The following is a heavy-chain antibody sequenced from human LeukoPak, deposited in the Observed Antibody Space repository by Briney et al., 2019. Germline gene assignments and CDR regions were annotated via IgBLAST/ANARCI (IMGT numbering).Heavy chain of an antibody. D-gene: IGHD2-2*01. V-gene: IGHV1-46*01. CDR1: GYTFTSYY. J-gene: IGHJ3*02. CDR3: ARALDIVVVPAAYRGAFDI. Sequence: ASVKVSCKASGYTFTSYYMHWVRQAPGQGLEWMGIINPSGGSTSYAQKFQGRVTMTRDTSTSTVYMELSSLRSEDTAVYYCARALDIVVVPAAYRGAFDIWGQGTMVTVSS. CDR2: INPSGGST.